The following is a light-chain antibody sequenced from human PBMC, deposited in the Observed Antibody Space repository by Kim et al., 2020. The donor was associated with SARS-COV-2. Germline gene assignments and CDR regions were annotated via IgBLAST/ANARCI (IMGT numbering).Light chain of an antibody. J-gene: IGLJ3*02. CDR3: SSYTSSSTLWV. CDR2: DVS. V-gene: IGLV2-14*01. CDR1: SSDVGGYNY. Sequence: QSALTQPASVSGSPGQSITISCTGTSSDVGGYNYVSWYQQHPGKAPKLMIYDVSKRPSGVSNHFSGSKSGNTASLTISGLQAEDEADYYCSSYTSSSTLWVFGGGTQLTVL.